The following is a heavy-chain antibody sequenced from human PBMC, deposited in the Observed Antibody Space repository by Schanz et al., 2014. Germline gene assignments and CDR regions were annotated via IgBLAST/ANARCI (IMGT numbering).Heavy chain of an antibody. CDR3: ARDHTTESYYSAGPPIDY. D-gene: IGHD1-26*01. CDR1: RFTVTNAW. CDR2: ISGSGGST. V-gene: IGHV3-23*04. Sequence: EAHLVESGGGLVKPGGSLTLSCAASRFTVTNAWMSWVRQAPGKGLEWVSAISGSGGSTYYADSVKGRFTISRDNAENTLFLQMNSLRAEDTAVYYCARDHTTESYYSAGPPIDYWGQGTLLTVSS. J-gene: IGHJ4*02.